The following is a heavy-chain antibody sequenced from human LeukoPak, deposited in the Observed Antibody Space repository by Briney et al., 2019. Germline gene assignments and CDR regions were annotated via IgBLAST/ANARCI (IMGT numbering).Heavy chain of an antibody. J-gene: IGHJ4*02. V-gene: IGHV3-7*04. CDR1: GFTFSNYW. Sequence: GGSLRLSCAASGFTFSNYWMSWVRQAPGKGMEWVANIKQDGSEKYYVDSVKGRCTISRDNAKNSLYLQMNSLRADDTAVYYCARGGRAYGDWGQGTLVTVSS. D-gene: IGHD3-16*01. CDR3: ARGGRAYGD. CDR2: IKQDGSEK.